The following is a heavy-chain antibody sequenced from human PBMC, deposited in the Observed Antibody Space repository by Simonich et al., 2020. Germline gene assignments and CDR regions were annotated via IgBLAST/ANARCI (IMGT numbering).Heavy chain of an antibody. D-gene: IGHD2-15*01. Sequence: QVQLVQSGAEVKKPGASVKVSCKASGYTFTSYGISWVRQAPGQGLEWMGWIRPYNDNTNYAQKLQGRVTMTTDTATSTAYMELRSLRSDDTAVYYCARASRGTWWYYYFDYWGQGTLVTVSS. CDR2: IRPYNDNT. J-gene: IGHJ4*02. CDR3: ARASRGTWWYYYFDY. CDR1: GYTFTSYG. V-gene: IGHV1-18*01.